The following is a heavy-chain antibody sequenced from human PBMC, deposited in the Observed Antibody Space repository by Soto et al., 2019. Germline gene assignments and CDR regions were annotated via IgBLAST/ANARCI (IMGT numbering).Heavy chain of an antibody. D-gene: IGHD3-16*01. CDR2: ISPYNDYT. V-gene: IGHV1-18*01. CDR1: GGTFSSYA. CDR3: ARGGYYDNTWGKLSHYGLDV. Sequence: ASVKVSCKASGGTFSSYAISWARPAPGQGLAWMGWISPYNDYTIYAQKLQGRVTMTTDTSTRTVYLDLRSLKSDDTAVYYCARGGYYDNTWGKLSHYGLDVWGQGTSVTVSS. J-gene: IGHJ6*02.